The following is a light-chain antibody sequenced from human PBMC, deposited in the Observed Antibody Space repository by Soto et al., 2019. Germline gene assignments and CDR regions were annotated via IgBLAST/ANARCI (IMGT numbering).Light chain of an antibody. Sequence: ILMTQSPATVSVSPGESATLSCRASQNIYYNVAWYQHRPGQAPRLLIYRASTRAPGVPARFSGSGSGTELTLTISSLQPEEFTVYSCLQYHNLWAFGQGTKVEI. CDR2: RAS. V-gene: IGKV3-15*01. J-gene: IGKJ1*01. CDR1: QNIYYN. CDR3: LQYHNLWA.